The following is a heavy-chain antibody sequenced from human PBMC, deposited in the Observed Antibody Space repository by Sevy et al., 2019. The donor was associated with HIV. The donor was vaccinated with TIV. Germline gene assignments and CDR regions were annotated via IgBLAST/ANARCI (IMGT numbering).Heavy chain of an antibody. CDR3: ARSGGSYDYGMDV. Sequence: GGSLRLSCAASEFTFSSYWMSWVRQAPGKGLEWVANIKQDGSEKYYVDSVKGRFTISRDNAKNSLYLQMNSVRAEDTAVYYCARSGGSYDYGMDVWGQGTTVTVSS. D-gene: IGHD1-26*01. V-gene: IGHV3-7*01. CDR1: EFTFSSYW. J-gene: IGHJ6*02. CDR2: IKQDGSEK.